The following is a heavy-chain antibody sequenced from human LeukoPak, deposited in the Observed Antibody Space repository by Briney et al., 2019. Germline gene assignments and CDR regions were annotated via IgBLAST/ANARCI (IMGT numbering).Heavy chain of an antibody. CDR3: ARGVGGRSYSYYYGMDV. D-gene: IGHD3-16*01. CDR2: ISGSGDTT. Sequence: GGSLRLSCTASGFTFSSYSMSWVRQGPGTGLEWVSAISGSGDTTFYADSVKGRFTISRDNSKNTLYLQMNSLRAEDTAVYYCARGVGGRSYSYYYGMDVWGQGTTVTVSS. J-gene: IGHJ6*02. CDR1: GFTFSSYS. V-gene: IGHV3-23*01.